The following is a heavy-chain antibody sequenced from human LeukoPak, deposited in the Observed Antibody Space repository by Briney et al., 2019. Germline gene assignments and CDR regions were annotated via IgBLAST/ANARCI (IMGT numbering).Heavy chain of an antibody. CDR3: AREGIAARRDAFDI. CDR1: GFTFSSYG. D-gene: IGHD6-6*01. V-gene: IGHV3-33*01. J-gene: IGHJ3*02. CDR2: IWYDGSNK. Sequence: GGSLRLSCAASGFTFSSYGMRWVRQAPGKGLEWVAVIWYDGSNKYYADSVKGRFTISRDNSKNTLYLQMNSLRAEDTAVYYCAREGIAARRDAFDIWGQGTMVTVPS.